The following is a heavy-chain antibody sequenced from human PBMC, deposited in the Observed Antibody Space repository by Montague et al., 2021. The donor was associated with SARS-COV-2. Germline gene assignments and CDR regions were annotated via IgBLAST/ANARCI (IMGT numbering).Heavy chain of an antibody. V-gene: IGHV3-23*03. CDR3: AKGARIFVWEPTQYNWFDP. CDR2: IYSGGSST. CDR1: GFTFSSYA. Sequence: SLRLSCAASGFTFSSYAMSWVRQAPGKGLEWVSVIYSGGSSTYYADSVKGRFTISRDNSKNTLYLQMNSLIAEDTAVYYCAKGARIFVWEPTQYNWFDPWGQGTLVTVSS. D-gene: IGHD1-26*01. J-gene: IGHJ5*02.